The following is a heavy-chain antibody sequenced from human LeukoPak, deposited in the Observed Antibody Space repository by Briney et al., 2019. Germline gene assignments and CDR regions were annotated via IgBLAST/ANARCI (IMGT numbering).Heavy chain of an antibody. D-gene: IGHD3-3*01. CDR2: ISYDGSNK. V-gene: IGHV3-30-3*01. Sequence: GGSLRPSCAASGFTFSSYAMHWVRQAPGKGLEWVAVISYDGSNKYYADSVKGRFTISRDNSKNTLYLQMNSLRAEDTAVYYCAREAGRFLEWLLPQSDAFDIWGQGTMVTVSS. J-gene: IGHJ3*02. CDR3: AREAGRFLEWLLPQSDAFDI. CDR1: GFTFSSYA.